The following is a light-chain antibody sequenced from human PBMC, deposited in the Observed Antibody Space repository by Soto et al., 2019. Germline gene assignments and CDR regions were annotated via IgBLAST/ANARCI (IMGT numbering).Light chain of an antibody. CDR3: CSYAGSYTLL. V-gene: IGLV2-18*02. J-gene: IGLJ2*01. CDR1: IDDVTAYYR. CDR2: DVS. Sequence: QSVLTQPPSVSGSPGQSVTISCSGTIDDVTAYYRVSWYQQTPGTAPKLMIYDVSNRPSGVPDRFSGSRSGNTASLTISGLQAEDEGDYYCCSYAGSYTLLFGGGTKLTVL.